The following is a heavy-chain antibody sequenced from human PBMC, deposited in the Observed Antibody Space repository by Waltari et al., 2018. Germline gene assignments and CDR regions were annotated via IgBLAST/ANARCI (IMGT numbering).Heavy chain of an antibody. V-gene: IGHV1-69*04. J-gene: IGHJ6*02. CDR1: VNTFNNYA. CDR3: TRVGGVTGTTGATDV. D-gene: IGHD1-20*01. Sequence: QVQLVPSGAEVTTPGSSVKVSCKASVNTFNNYAINWVRQAPGQGFELMGRVIPIVDVANYAQRFQGRVTFTADKSTSTAYMELKNLRSDDTAIYYCTRVGGVTGTTGATDVWGQGTTITVSS. CDR2: VIPIVDVA.